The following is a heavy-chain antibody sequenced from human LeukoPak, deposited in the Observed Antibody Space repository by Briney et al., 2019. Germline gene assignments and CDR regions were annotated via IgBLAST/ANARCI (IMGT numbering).Heavy chain of an antibody. J-gene: IGHJ4*02. V-gene: IGHV3-7*03. CDR2: IKQDGSEK. Sequence: GGSLRLSCAASGFTFSSYWMSWVRQAPGKGLEWVANIKQDGSEKYYVDSVKGRFTISRDNAKNSLYLQMNSLRAEDTAVYYCARNPAEPYYYDSSGYYRVYFDYWGQGTLVTVSS. D-gene: IGHD3-22*01. CDR3: ARNPAEPYYYDSSGYYRVYFDY. CDR1: GFTFSSYW.